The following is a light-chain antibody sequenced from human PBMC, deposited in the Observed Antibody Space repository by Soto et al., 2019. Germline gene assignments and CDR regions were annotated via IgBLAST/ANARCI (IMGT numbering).Light chain of an antibody. CDR2: EVS. J-gene: IGLJ1*01. Sequence: QSVLTQPASVSGSPGQSITRSCTGTSSDVGGYNYVCWYQQHPGKGPKLRIYEVSNRPSGVSNRFSGSKSGNTATLTISGLQAEDEADYYCSSYTSTTTRVFGTGTKVTVL. CDR1: SSDVGGYNY. CDR3: SSYTSTTTRV. V-gene: IGLV2-14*03.